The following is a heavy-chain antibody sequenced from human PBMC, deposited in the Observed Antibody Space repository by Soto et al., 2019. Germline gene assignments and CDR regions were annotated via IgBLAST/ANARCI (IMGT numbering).Heavy chain of an antibody. V-gene: IGHV1-3*01. D-gene: IGHD3-9*01. CDR1: GYTFTSYA. CDR2: INAGNGNT. J-gene: IGHJ4*02. CDR3: ARVTGYYAPDY. Sequence: ASVKVSCKASGYTFTSYAIHWVRQAPGQRLEWMGWINAGNGNTKYSQKFQGRVTITRDTSASTAYMELSSLRSEDTAVYYCARVTGYYAPDYWGQGTLVTVPQ.